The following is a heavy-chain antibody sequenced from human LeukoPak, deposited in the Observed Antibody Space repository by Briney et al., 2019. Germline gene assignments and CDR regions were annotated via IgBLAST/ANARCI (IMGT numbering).Heavy chain of an antibody. D-gene: IGHD4-17*01. V-gene: IGHV3-30*18. J-gene: IGHJ4*02. Sequence: GGSLRLSCAASGFTFSSYGMHWVRQAPGKGLEWVAVISHDGSNKYYADSVKGRFTISRDNSKNTLYLQMNSLRAEDTALYYCAKDTRSAVTTGGDYWGQGTLVTVSS. CDR1: GFTFSSYG. CDR2: ISHDGSNK. CDR3: AKDTRSAVTTGGDY.